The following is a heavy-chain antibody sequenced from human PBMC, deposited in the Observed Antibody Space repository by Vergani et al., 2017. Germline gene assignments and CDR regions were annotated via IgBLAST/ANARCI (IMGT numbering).Heavy chain of an antibody. V-gene: IGHV1-46*01. Sequence: QVQLVQSGAEVKKPGASVKVSCKASGYTFTSYYMHWVRQAPGQGLEWMGIINPSGGSTSYAQKFQGRVTMTRDTSTSTVYMELSSLRSEDTAVYYCARDSRYCSNTSCYVGRDWFDPWGQGTLVTVSS. CDR2: INPSGGST. J-gene: IGHJ5*02. CDR1: GYTFTSYY. D-gene: IGHD2-2*01. CDR3: ARDSRYCSNTSCYVGRDWFDP.